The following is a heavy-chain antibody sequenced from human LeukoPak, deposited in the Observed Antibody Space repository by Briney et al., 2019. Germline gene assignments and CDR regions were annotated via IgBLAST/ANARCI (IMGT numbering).Heavy chain of an antibody. CDR3: ARDDSGYSYVGY. CDR1: GYTFTSYA. CDR2: INPSGGST. J-gene: IGHJ4*02. D-gene: IGHD5-18*01. Sequence: ASVKVSCKASGYTFTSYAMNWVRQAPGQGLEWMGIINPSGGSTSYAQKFQGRVTMTRDMSTSTVYMELSSLRSEDTAVYYCARDDSGYSYVGYWGQGTLVTVSS. V-gene: IGHV1-46*01.